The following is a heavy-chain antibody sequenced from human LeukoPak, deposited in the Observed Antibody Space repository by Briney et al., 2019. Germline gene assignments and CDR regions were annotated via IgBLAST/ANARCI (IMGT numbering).Heavy chain of an antibody. CDR2: IYPGDSDT. V-gene: IGHV5-51*01. CDR3: ARLTTVITPGAFDI. CDR1: GYSFTSNW. D-gene: IGHD4-23*01. Sequence: GESLKISCKTSGYSFTSNWIGWVRQMPGKGLEWMGIIYPGDSDTRYSPSFQGQVTISADKSISTAYLQWSSLKASDTAIYYCARLTTVITPGAFDIWGQGTMVTVSS. J-gene: IGHJ3*02.